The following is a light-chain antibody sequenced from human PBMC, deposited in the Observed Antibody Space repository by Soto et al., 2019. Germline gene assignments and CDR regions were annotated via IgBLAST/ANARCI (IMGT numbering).Light chain of an antibody. J-gene: IGKJ4*01. CDR1: QGISNY. CDR3: QKYNSAPRT. V-gene: IGKV1-27*01. CDR2: AAS. Sequence: DVQMTQAPSSLSASVGDRVTITCRASQGISNYLAWYQQKPGKVPKLLIDAASILQSGVPSRFSGSGSGTDFTITISSLQPEDVATYYCQKYNSAPRTFGGGTKVEIK.